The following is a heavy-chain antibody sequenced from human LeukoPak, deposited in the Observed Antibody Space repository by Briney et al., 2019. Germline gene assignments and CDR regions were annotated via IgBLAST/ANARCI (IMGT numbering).Heavy chain of an antibody. Sequence: GRSLRLSCAASGFTFSSYAMHWVRQAPGKGLEWVAVISYDGSNKYYADSVKGRFTISRGNSKNTLYLQMNSLRAEDTAVYYCARDLYGDYTPLDYWGQGTLVTVSS. V-gene: IGHV3-30-3*01. CDR3: ARDLYGDYTPLDY. J-gene: IGHJ4*02. CDR1: GFTFSSYA. CDR2: ISYDGSNK. D-gene: IGHD4-17*01.